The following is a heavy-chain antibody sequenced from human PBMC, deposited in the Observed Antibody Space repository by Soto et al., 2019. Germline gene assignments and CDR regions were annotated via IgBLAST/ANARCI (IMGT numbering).Heavy chain of an antibody. J-gene: IGHJ4*02. Sequence: DVQLVESGGGLVQPGRSLRLSCAASGFTFDDYAMHWVRQAPGKGLEWVSGISWNSGSIGYADSVKGRFTISRDNAKNSLYLQMNSLRAEDTALYYCAKDPGYCSGGSCPPYFDYWGQGTLVTVSS. CDR3: AKDPGYCSGGSCPPYFDY. CDR2: ISWNSGSI. CDR1: GFTFDDYA. V-gene: IGHV3-9*01. D-gene: IGHD2-15*01.